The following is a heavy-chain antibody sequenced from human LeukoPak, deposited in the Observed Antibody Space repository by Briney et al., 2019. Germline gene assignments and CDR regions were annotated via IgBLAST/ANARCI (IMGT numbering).Heavy chain of an antibody. CDR2: INPSGGT. CDR1: GGSFSGYF. Sequence: SETLSLTCVAYGGSFSGYFWSWIRQPPGKGLEWIGEINPSGGTGNNPSLKSRVTISKDPSKNQLSLKLTSVTAADTAVYYCASREDYGSAYWGQGTLVTVSS. CDR3: ASREDYGSAY. V-gene: IGHV4-34*01. J-gene: IGHJ4*02. D-gene: IGHD4-17*01.